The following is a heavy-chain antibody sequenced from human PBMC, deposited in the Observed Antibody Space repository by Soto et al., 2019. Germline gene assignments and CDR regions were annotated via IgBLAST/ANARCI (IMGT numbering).Heavy chain of an antibody. CDR2: IYYSGST. Sequence: PSETLSLTCTFSGGSVRSGSYYLSWIRQPPGKGLEWIGYIYYSGSTNYNPSLKSRVTISVDTSKNQFSLKLSSVTAADTAVYYCARGGFRGDGYNYYFDYWGQGTLVTVSS. V-gene: IGHV4-61*01. CDR1: GGSVRSGSYY. J-gene: IGHJ4*02. CDR3: ARGGFRGDGYNYYFDY. D-gene: IGHD5-12*01.